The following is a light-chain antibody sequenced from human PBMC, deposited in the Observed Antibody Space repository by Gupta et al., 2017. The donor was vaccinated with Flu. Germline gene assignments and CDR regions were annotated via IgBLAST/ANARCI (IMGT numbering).Light chain of an antibody. CDR1: QSVSSY. V-gene: IGKV3-11*01. CDR3: QQRSNWPPIT. J-gene: IGKJ5*01. Sequence: VLTSSSATLSLSPGERATLSCRASQSVSSYLAWYQQKPGQAPRLLIYDASNRATGIPARFSGSGSGTDFTLTISSLEPEDFAVYYCQQRSNWPPITFGQGTRLEIK. CDR2: DAS.